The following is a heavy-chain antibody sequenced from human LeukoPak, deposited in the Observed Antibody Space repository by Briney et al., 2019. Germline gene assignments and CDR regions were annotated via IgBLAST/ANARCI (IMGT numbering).Heavy chain of an antibody. Sequence: SETLSLTCTVSRGSLTSSYWGWIRRPPRGGLEWSGGISYTGGTHTNTPPKSQVPLSVETPKNQISPKLRSLCPPDTAACLCAVEHRPWGGDCSYFDYWGEGTLVTVSS. J-gene: IGHJ4*02. CDR2: ISYTGGT. CDR1: RGSLTSSY. D-gene: IGHD2-21*02. CDR3: AVEHRPWGGDCSYFDY. V-gene: IGHV4-59*01.